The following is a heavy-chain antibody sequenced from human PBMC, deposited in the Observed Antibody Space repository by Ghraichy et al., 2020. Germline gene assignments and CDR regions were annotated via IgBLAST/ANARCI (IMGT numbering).Heavy chain of an antibody. D-gene: IGHD3-16*01. V-gene: IGHV4-34*01. J-gene: IGHJ4*02. CDR1: GGSFNGYY. Sequence: SETLSLTCAVYGGSFNGYYWSWIRQPPGKGLEWIGEINHSGSTNYNPSLKSRVTISLDTSKNQFSLKLSSVTAADTAVYFCARKGDFFDWWDQGTLVTVSS. CDR3: ARKGDFFDW. CDR2: INHSGST.